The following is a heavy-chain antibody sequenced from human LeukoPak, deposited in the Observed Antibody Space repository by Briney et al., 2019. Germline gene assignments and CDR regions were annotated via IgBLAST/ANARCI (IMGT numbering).Heavy chain of an antibody. CDR2: IYYSGST. CDR1: GGSISSYY. J-gene: IGHJ6*03. D-gene: IGHD4-17*01. Sequence: SETLSLTCTVSGGSISSYYWSWIRQPPGKGLEWIGSIYYSGSTYYNPSLKSRVTISVDTSKNQFSLKLSSVTAADTAVYYCARHAPTVTTFYYYYYMDVWGKGTTVTISS. V-gene: IGHV4-59*05. CDR3: ARHAPTVTTFYYYYYMDV.